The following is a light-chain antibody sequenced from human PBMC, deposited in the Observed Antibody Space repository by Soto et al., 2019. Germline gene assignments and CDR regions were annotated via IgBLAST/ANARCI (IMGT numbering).Light chain of an antibody. CDR3: QSYDSSLSGSEV. Sequence: QSVLTQPPSVSGAPGQRVTISCTGSSSNIGAGYDVHWYQQLPGTAPKLLIYGNGNRPSGVPDRFFGSKSGTSASLAITGLQAEDEADYYCQSYDSSLSGSEVFGTGTKLTVL. V-gene: IGLV1-40*01. J-gene: IGLJ1*01. CDR2: GNG. CDR1: SSNIGAGYD.